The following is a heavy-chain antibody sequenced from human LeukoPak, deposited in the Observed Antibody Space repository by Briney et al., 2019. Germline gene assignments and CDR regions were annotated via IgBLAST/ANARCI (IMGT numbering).Heavy chain of an antibody. CDR3: AKVVLQPDFRFDY. Sequence: RGALRLSSAPPVFTPSGDTISCVRPAPGGGLEWVSAISGSGGSTDYADSVKGRFTSSRDNSKNTLYLQMNSLRAEDTAVYYCAKVVLQPDFRFDYWGQGTLVTVSS. D-gene: IGHD2-15*01. CDR1: VFTPSGDT. V-gene: IGHV3-23*01. CDR2: ISGSGGST. J-gene: IGHJ4*02.